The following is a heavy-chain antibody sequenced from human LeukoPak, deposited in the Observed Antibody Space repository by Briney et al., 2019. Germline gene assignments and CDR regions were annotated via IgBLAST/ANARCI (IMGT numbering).Heavy chain of an antibody. J-gene: IGHJ4*02. CDR1: GYTFTSYG. Sequence: ASVKVSCKASGYTFTSYGLSWVRQAPGQGLEWMGWISAYNGNTNYAQKLQGGVTMTTDTSTSTAYMELRSLRSDDTAVYYCAREPDDYSNYLLDYWGQGTLVTVSS. D-gene: IGHD4-11*01. CDR3: AREPDDYSNYLLDY. V-gene: IGHV1-18*01. CDR2: ISAYNGNT.